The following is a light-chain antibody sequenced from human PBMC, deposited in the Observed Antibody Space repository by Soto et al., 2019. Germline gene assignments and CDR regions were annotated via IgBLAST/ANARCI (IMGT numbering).Light chain of an antibody. Sequence: QSVLAQPASVSGSPGQSISISCTGTSSDVGDYNYVSWYQQHPGKAPKLIIYDVSNRPSGVSTRFSGSQSGNTASLTISGLQAEDEADYFCSSYTRSSTLGVIFGGGTKLTVL. CDR2: DVS. CDR3: SSYTRSSTLGVI. V-gene: IGLV2-14*03. J-gene: IGLJ2*01. CDR1: SSDVGDYNY.